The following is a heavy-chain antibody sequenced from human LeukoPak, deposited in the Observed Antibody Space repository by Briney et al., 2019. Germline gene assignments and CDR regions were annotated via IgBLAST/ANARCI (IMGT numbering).Heavy chain of an antibody. D-gene: IGHD6-19*01. CDR2: INPSGGST. CDR3: ARVVQQWLVLFDY. Sequence: ASVKVSCKASGYTFTSYYMHWVRQAPGQGLEWMGIINPSGGSTSYAQKFQGRVTMTRDTSISTAYMELSRLRSDDTAVYYCARVVQQWLVLFDYWGQGTLVTVSS. V-gene: IGHV1-46*01. J-gene: IGHJ4*02. CDR1: GYTFTSYY.